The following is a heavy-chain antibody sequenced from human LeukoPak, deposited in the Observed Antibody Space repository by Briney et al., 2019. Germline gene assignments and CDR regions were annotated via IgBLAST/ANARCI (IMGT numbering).Heavy chain of an antibody. Sequence: ASVKVSCKASGYTFTGYYMHWVRQAPGQGLEWMGWINPNSGGTNYAQKFQGRVTITRDTSASTAYMELSSLRSEDTAVYYCASSCSGGSCYWFDPWGQGTLVTVSS. CDR2: INPNSGGT. D-gene: IGHD2-15*01. V-gene: IGHV1-2*02. CDR3: ASSCSGGSCYWFDP. CDR1: GYTFTGYY. J-gene: IGHJ5*02.